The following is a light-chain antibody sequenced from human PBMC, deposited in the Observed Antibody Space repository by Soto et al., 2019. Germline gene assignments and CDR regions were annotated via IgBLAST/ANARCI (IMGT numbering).Light chain of an antibody. J-gene: IGKJ1*01. CDR3: QKYNSAPQP. CDR1: QGIIDY. Sequence: DIQMTQSPSSLSASVGDRVTISCRASQGIIDYLAWYQQKPGKVPKLLIYAASTLHSGVPSRFSGSGSGTDFTLTISSLQPEDVATYYCQKYNSAPQPFGQGTKVEIK. V-gene: IGKV1-27*01. CDR2: AAS.